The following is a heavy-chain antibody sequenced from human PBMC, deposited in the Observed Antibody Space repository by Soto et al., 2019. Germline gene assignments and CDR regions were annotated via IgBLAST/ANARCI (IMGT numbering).Heavy chain of an antibody. D-gene: IGHD2-2*01. CDR2: IYWDDGK. Sequence: QITLKESGPTLVKPTQTLTLTCTFSGFSLSTGGVGVGWIRQPPGQALEWLALIYWDDGKTYSPSLKSRLTITKDTCKNQVVLTMTNMDPVETATYYCAHRNGRGGYCSSTSCYAPHFDYWGQGTLVTVSS. CDR3: AHRNGRGGYCSSTSCYAPHFDY. V-gene: IGHV2-5*02. J-gene: IGHJ4*02. CDR1: GFSLSTGGVG.